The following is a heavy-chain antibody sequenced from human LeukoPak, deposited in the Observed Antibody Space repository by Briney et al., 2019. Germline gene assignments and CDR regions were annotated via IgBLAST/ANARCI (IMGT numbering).Heavy chain of an antibody. Sequence: GASVNVSCKASGYTFTGYYMHWVRQAPGQGLEWMGWINPNSGGTNNAQKFQGRVTMTRDTSISTAYMELSRLRSDDTAVYYCARDGIVGAPLVLWGRGTLVTVSS. J-gene: IGHJ2*01. V-gene: IGHV1-2*02. CDR3: ARDGIVGAPLVL. CDR1: GYTFTGYY. D-gene: IGHD1-26*01. CDR2: INPNSGGT.